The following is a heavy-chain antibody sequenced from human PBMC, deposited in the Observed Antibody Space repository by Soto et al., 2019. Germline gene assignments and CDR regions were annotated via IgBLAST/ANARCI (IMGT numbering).Heavy chain of an antibody. J-gene: IGHJ5*02. V-gene: IGHV3-30-3*01. CDR1: GFTFSSYA. CDR3: ARGYGYGHGEDWFDP. CDR2: ISYDGSNK. D-gene: IGHD5-18*01. Sequence: QVQLVESGGGVVQPGRSLRLSCAASGFTFSSYAMHWVRQAPGKGLEWVAVISYDGSNKYYADSVKGRFTISRDNSKNTLYLQMNSLRAEDTAVYYCARGYGYGHGEDWFDPWGQGTLVTVSS.